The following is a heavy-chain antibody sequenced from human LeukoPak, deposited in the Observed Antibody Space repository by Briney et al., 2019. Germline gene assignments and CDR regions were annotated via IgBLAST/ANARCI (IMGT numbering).Heavy chain of an antibody. D-gene: IGHD6-13*01. V-gene: IGHV3-11*01. CDR1: GFTFSDYY. CDR3: ARVGSSWVVGLYYFDY. J-gene: IGHJ4*02. Sequence: GGSLRFSCAASGFTFSDYYMSWLRKAPGKGLKGVSYISSSGSTIYYADSVKGRFTISRDNAKNSLYLQMNSLKAEDTAVYYCARVGSSWVVGLYYFDYWGQGTLVTVSS. CDR2: ISSSGSTI.